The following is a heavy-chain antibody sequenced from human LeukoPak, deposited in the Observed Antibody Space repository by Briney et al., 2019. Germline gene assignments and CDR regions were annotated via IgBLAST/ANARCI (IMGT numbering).Heavy chain of an antibody. J-gene: IGHJ3*02. CDR2: IWYDGSNK. V-gene: IGHV3-33*01. CDR3: ARRLYCSGTNCYTGPDAFDI. Sequence: GRSLRLSCAASGFTFSSYGMHRVRQAPSKGLEWVAVIWYDGSNKYYADSVKGRFTISRDNSKNALYLQMNSLRAEDTAMYYCARRLYCSGTNCYTGPDAFDIWGQGTMVTVSS. D-gene: IGHD2-2*02. CDR1: GFTFSSYG.